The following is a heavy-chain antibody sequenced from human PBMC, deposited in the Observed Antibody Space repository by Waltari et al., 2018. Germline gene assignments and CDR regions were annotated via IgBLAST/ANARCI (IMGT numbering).Heavy chain of an antibody. D-gene: IGHD3-9*01. CDR2: IYYSGST. CDR1: GGSISSSSYY. Sequence: QLQLQESGPGLVKPSETLSLTCTVSGGSISSSSYYWGWIRPPPGKGLEWIGSIYYSGSTYYNPSLKSRVTISVDTSKNQFSLKLSSVTAADTAVYYCAREGLIRYFVPGAFDIWGQGTMVTVSS. V-gene: IGHV4-39*07. CDR3: AREGLIRYFVPGAFDI. J-gene: IGHJ3*02.